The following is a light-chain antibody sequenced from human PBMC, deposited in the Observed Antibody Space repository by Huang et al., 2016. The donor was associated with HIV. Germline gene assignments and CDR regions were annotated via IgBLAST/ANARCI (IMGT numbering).Light chain of an antibody. CDR2: DTS. J-gene: IGKJ4*01. CDR3: QQYDNWPPGLT. CDR1: QNVRRN. V-gene: IGKV3D-15*01. Sequence: IVMPQSPATLSVSPGGGATLSCRASQNVRRNLAWYQQTPGQAPRLLIYDTSTRASGVPARFSGSGSGTEFTLTISGLQSEDVAVYYCQQYDNWPPGLTFGGGTKVEI.